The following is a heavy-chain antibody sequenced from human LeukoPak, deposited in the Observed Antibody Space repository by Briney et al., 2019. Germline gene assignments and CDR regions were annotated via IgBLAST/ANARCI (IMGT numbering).Heavy chain of an antibody. J-gene: IGHJ4*02. Sequence: GGSLRLSCAASGFTFSSYGMHWVRQAPGKGLEWVAVISYDGSNKYYADSVKGRFTISRDNSKNTLYLQMNSLRAEDTAVYYCAKELGITIFGVVMRGFDYWGQGTLVTVSS. V-gene: IGHV3-30*18. CDR2: ISYDGSNK. CDR1: GFTFSSYG. D-gene: IGHD3-3*01. CDR3: AKELGITIFGVVMRGFDY.